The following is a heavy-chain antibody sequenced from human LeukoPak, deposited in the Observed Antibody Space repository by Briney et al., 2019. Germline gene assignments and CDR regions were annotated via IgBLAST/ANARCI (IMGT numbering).Heavy chain of an antibody. CDR1: RFTFSNYW. V-gene: IGHV3-7*05. CDR3: ARDHLREGATGASEI. Sequence: GGSLRLSCAASRFTFSNYWMSWVRQAPGKGLEWVANIKQDGGEKNYVDSVKGRFTISRDNAKNSLYLQMNSLRVEDTAVYYCARDHLREGATGASEIWGQGTMVTVSS. D-gene: IGHD1-26*01. CDR2: IKQDGGEK. J-gene: IGHJ3*02.